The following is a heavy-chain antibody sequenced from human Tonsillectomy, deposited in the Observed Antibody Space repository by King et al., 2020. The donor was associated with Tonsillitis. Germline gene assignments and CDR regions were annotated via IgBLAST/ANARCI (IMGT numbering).Heavy chain of an antibody. CDR3: ARLGYYYGSGSYYPREEYYFDY. D-gene: IGHD3-10*01. V-gene: IGHV4-39*01. CDR2: IYYSGST. J-gene: IGHJ4*02. Sequence: VQLQESGPGLVKPSETLSLTCTVSGGSISSSSYYLGWIRQPPGKGLEWIGGIYYSGSTYYNPSLNSRVTISVDTSKNQFSLKLSSVTAADTAVYYCARLGYYYGSGSYYPREEYYFDYWGQGTLVTVSS. CDR1: GGSISSSSYY.